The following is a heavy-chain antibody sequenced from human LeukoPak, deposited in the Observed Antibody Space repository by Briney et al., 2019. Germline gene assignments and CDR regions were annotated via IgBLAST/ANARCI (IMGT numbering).Heavy chain of an antibody. J-gene: IGHJ6*03. Sequence: ASVKVSCKASGYSFTSYDINWVRQATGQGLEWMGWMNPNSGSTGYAQKFQGRVTMTRNTSISTAYMELSSLRSEDTAVYYCARGPGYCSSTSCYYYYMDVWGKGTTVTVSS. CDR2: MNPNSGST. V-gene: IGHV1-8*01. D-gene: IGHD2-2*01. CDR1: GYSFTSYD. CDR3: ARGPGYCSSTSCYYYYMDV.